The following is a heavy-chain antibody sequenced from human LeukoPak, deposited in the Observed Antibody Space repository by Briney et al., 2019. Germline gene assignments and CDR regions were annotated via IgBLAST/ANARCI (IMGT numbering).Heavy chain of an antibody. Sequence: ASVKVSCKTSGYTFTGYYMYWVRQAPGQGLEWMGRITPNSGGTNYAQKFQGRVTLTIDTSMSTAYLELSRLRSDDTATYYCARVGDRGWNPFEYWGQGTLVTVSS. V-gene: IGHV1-2*06. CDR1: GYTFTGYY. CDR3: ARVGDRGWNPFEY. D-gene: IGHD1-1*01. J-gene: IGHJ4*02. CDR2: ITPNSGGT.